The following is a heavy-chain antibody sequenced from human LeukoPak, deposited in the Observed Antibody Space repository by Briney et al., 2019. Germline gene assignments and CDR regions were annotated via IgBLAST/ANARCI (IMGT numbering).Heavy chain of an antibody. J-gene: IGHJ4*02. CDR2: IYTSGST. CDR1: GGSISSGSYY. CDR3: ARVVALGGNKIDY. D-gene: IGHD4-23*01. Sequence: SSETLSLTCTVSGGSISSGSYYWSWIRQPAGKGLEWIGRIYTSGSTNYNPSLKSRVTISVDTSKNQFSLKLSSVTAADTAVYYSARVVALGGNKIDYWGQGTLVTVSS. V-gene: IGHV4-61*02.